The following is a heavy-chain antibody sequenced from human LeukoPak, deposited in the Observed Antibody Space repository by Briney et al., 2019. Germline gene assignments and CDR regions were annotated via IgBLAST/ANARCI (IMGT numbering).Heavy chain of an antibody. CDR1: GFTFDDYV. J-gene: IGHJ4*02. CDR2: ISGSGGST. D-gene: IGHD5-12*01. CDR3: ARSAAATIDYFDY. Sequence: PGRSLRLSCVTSGFTFDDYVMHWVRQVPGKGLEWVSAISGSGGSTYYADSVKGRFTISRDNSKNTLYLQMNSLRAEDTAVYYCARSAAATIDYFDYWGQGTLVTVSS. V-gene: IGHV3-23*01.